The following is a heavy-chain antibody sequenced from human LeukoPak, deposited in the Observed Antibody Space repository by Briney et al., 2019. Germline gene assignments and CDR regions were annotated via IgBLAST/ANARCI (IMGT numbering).Heavy chain of an antibody. D-gene: IGHD6-13*01. J-gene: IGHJ4*02. CDR3: AKDGYSSSWYVDY. CDR2: IWYDGSNK. Sequence: PGRSLRLSCAASGFTVSSYGMHWVRQAPGKGLEWVAVIWYDGSNKYYADSVKGRFTISRDNSKNTLYLQMNSLRAEDTAVYYCAKDGYSSSWYVDYWGQGTLVTVSS. V-gene: IGHV3-33*06. CDR1: GFTVSSYG.